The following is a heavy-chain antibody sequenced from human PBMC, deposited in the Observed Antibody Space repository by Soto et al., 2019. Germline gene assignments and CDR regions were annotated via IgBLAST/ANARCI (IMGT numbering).Heavy chain of an antibody. V-gene: IGHV3-72*01. Sequence: EVQLVESGGGLVQPGGSLRVSCAASGFTFSDHYMDWVRQAPGKGLEWVGRIKNRGNNYITEYAASVTGRITISRDDSKTSVDLQMNRLKTEDTAVYYCARDSRKGHYFDYWGQGTLVTVSS. J-gene: IGHJ4*02. CDR2: IKNRGNNYIT. CDR3: ARDSRKGHYFDY. CDR1: GFTFSDHY.